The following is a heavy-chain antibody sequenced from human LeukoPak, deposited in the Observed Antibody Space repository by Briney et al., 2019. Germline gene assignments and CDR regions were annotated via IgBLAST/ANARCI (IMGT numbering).Heavy chain of an antibody. CDR3: ARAGVGANDAFDI. D-gene: IGHD1-26*01. CDR1: GYSFTGYY. V-gene: IGHV1-2*02. Sequence: GASVKVSCKASGYSFTGYYLHWVRQAPGQGLEWMGWINPNSGGTNYAQEFQGRVTMTRDTSISTAYMELSRLRSDDTAVYSCARAGVGANDAFDIWGQGTMVTVSS. CDR2: INPNSGGT. J-gene: IGHJ3*02.